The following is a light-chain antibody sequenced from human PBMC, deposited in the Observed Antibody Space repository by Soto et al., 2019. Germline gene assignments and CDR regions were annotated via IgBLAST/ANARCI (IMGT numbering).Light chain of an antibody. CDR2: EVT. CDR1: SSDIGTYNL. CDR3: SSFTSRFTFV. J-gene: IGLJ1*01. Sequence: QSVLNQPASGSGSPGQSITISCPWTSSDIGTYNLVSWYQHYPGKAPKLMIYEVTNRPSGVSDRFSGSKSGNTASLTISGLQAEDEADYYCSSFTSRFTFVFGTGNKGTV. V-gene: IGLV2-14*02.